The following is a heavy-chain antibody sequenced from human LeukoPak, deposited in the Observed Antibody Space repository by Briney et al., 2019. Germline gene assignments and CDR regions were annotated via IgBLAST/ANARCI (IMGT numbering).Heavy chain of an antibody. D-gene: IGHD6-13*01. J-gene: IGHJ4*02. CDR2: MNPNSGNT. Sequence: ASLKFSCKASGYSLTSYDINWVRQATGQGLEWMGWMNPNSGNTGSAQKFQGRVTMTRNTSISTAYMELSNLRSEDRAVYYCARRVAAGGTCMGYWGQGTLVSVSS. CDR1: GYSLTSYD. V-gene: IGHV1-8*01. CDR3: ARRVAAGGTCMGY.